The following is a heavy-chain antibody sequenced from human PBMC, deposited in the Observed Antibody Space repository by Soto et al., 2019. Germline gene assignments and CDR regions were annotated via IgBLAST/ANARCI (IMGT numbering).Heavy chain of an antibody. CDR1: GGTFSTYV. CDR3: AREGLVLVPTTVNSDYYYYAMDV. J-gene: IGHJ6*02. CDR2: IIPVFGTA. V-gene: IGHV1-69*05. Sequence: ASVKVSCKASGGTFSTYVISWVRQAPGQGLEWMGGIIPVFGTANYAQKFQERVTITRDVSTSTAYMELSSLRSEDTAVYYCAREGLVLVPTTVNSDYYYYAMDVWGQGTTVTVSS. D-gene: IGHD2-2*01.